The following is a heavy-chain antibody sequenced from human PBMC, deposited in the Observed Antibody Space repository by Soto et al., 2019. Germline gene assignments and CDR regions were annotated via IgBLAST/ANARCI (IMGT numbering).Heavy chain of an antibody. J-gene: IGHJ5*02. Sequence: QVQLLQSGAEVKKPGASVKVSCKASGISFINHYVHWVRQAPGQGPEWMGVINPAGSVTVYALKRQDCVTVTRYTSPRTVYMALNSLTSEDTDIYYCARDNSRTFPAAHGDKKSDSSGCWFDPWGQGTLVTVSS. CDR3: ARDNSRTFPAAHGDKKSDSSGCWFDP. D-gene: IGHD2-21*01. CDR2: INPAGSVT. CDR1: GISFINHY. V-gene: IGHV1-46*03.